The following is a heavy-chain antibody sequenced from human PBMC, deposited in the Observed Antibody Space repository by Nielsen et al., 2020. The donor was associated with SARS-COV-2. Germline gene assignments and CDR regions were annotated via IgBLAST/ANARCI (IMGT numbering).Heavy chain of an antibody. Sequence: GGSLRPSCAASGFNFNNFGMTWFRQAPGKGLEWVSTLSGSGGRTYYADSVKGRFTISRDNAKNSLYLQMNSLRAEDTAVYYCARSKIVGATWYYFDYWGQGTLVTVSS. CDR3: ARSKIVGATWYYFDY. CDR2: LSGSGGRT. J-gene: IGHJ4*02. V-gene: IGHV3-23*01. D-gene: IGHD1-26*01. CDR1: GFNFNNFG.